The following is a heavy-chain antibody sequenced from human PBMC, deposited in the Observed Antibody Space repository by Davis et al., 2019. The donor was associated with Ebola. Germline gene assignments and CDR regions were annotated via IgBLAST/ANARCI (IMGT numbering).Heavy chain of an antibody. CDR3: ARGFYNWNFQDYFDY. CDR2: IAPTGGST. V-gene: IGHV1-46*01. D-gene: IGHD1-7*01. J-gene: IGHJ4*02. Sequence: AASVKVSCKTSGGTFSSYAFSWVRQAPGQGLEWMGAIAPTGGSTIYAQKFQGRVTMTRDTSTSTVYMELRSLRSEDTAVYYCARGFYNWNFQDYFDYWGQGTLVTVSS. CDR1: GGTFSSYA.